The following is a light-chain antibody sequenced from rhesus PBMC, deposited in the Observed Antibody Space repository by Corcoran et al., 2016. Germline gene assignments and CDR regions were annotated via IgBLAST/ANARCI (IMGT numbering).Light chain of an antibody. Sequence: ETVMMQSPATLSLSPGERATLSCRASQSVGSTLAWYQQNPGQAPMLHIYYASSRATGIPDRFSGSGAVTECTLTISSLEPEDVGVYYCQKYNDWPPTFGPGTKLDIK. J-gene: IGKJ3*01. CDR2: YAS. CDR1: QSVGST. V-gene: IGKV3-35*02. CDR3: QKYNDWPPT.